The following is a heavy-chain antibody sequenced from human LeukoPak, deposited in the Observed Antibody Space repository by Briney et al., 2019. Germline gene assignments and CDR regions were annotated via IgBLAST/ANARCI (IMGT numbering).Heavy chain of an antibody. V-gene: IGHV4-31*03. CDR2: IYYSGST. CDR1: GCSISSGGYY. CDR3: ASVDYDFWSGYRYFDY. J-gene: IGHJ4*02. D-gene: IGHD3-3*01. Sequence: SETLSLTCTVAGCSISSGGYYWSWIRQHPGKGLEWIGYIYYSGSTYYNPSLKSRVTISVDTSKNQFSLKLSSVTAADTAVYYCASVDYDFWSGYRYFDYWGQGTLVTVSS.